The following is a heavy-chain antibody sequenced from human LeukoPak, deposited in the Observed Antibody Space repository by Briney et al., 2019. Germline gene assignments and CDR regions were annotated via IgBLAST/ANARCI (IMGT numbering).Heavy chain of an antibody. CDR1: GFTFSNYW. CDR2: ISSSGSTI. Sequence: GGSLRLSCAASGFTFSNYWMNWVRQAPGKGLEWVSYISSSGSTIYYADSVKGRFTISRDNAKNSLYLQMNSLRAEDTAVYYCARRGLYCGGDYMCAFDIWGQGTMVTVSS. CDR3: ARRGLYCGGDYMCAFDI. V-gene: IGHV3-48*04. D-gene: IGHD2-21*01. J-gene: IGHJ3*02.